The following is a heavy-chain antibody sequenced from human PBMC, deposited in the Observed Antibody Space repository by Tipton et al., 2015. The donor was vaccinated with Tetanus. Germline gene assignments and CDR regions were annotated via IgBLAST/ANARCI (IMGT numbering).Heavy chain of an antibody. CDR3: AREVPAAGHFDS. CDR2: VYYNGNT. CDR1: GASFSDYY. Sequence: TLSLTCAVYGASFSDYYWNWIRQPPGKGLEWIGYVYYNGNTHYNPALKSRVTISVDTSKNQFSLKLSSVTAADTAIYYCAREVPAAGHFDSWGQGTLVTASS. V-gene: IGHV4-59*01. J-gene: IGHJ4*02. D-gene: IGHD2-2*01.